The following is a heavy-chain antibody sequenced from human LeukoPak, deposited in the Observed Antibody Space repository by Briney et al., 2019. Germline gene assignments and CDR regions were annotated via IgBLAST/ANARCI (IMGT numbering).Heavy chain of an antibody. J-gene: IGHJ4*02. CDR3: ARSRGVYCSGGSCYSRGLDY. Sequence: PGRSLRLSCAASGFTFSSYGMHWVRQAPGKGLEWVAVISYDGSNKYYADSVKGRFTISRDNSKNTLYLQMNSLRAEDTAVYYCARSRGVYCSGGSCYSRGLDYWGQGTLVTVSS. CDR1: GFTFSSYG. CDR2: ISYDGSNK. D-gene: IGHD2-15*01. V-gene: IGHV3-30*03.